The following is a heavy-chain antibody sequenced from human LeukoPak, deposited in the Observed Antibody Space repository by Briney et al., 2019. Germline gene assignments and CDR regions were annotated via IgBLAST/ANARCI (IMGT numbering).Heavy chain of an antibody. V-gene: IGHV4-4*07. CDR1: GGSINNFY. CDR3: ARSLGYCSGTSCQRWFDP. D-gene: IGHD2-2*01. J-gene: IGHJ5*02. Sequence: PSETLSLTCTFSGGSINNFYWSWIRQPAGKGLEWIGRIHASENTNYNPSLKSRVTMSVDTSKNQFSLKLSSVTAADTAVYYCARSLGYCSGTSCQRWFDPWGQGTLVTVSS. CDR2: IHASENT.